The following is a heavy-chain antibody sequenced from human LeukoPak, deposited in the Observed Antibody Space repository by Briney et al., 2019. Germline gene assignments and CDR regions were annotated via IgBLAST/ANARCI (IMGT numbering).Heavy chain of an antibody. J-gene: IGHJ4*02. CDR3: ARDGGSAWFFRY. V-gene: IGHV3-11*04. Sequence: PGGSLRLSCAASGFTFSDYYMSWIRQAPGKGLEWVSYISSSGNTKYYADSVKGRFTISRDHAKNSLYLHMNSLRAEDTAVYYCARDGGSAWFFRYWGQGTLVTVSS. D-gene: IGHD6-19*01. CDR1: GFTFSDYY. CDR2: ISSSGNTK.